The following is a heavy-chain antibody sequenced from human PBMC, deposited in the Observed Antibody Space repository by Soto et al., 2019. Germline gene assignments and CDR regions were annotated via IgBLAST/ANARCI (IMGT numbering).Heavy chain of an antibody. CDR2: ISRDGSKK. CDR1: GLIFSDYA. CDR3: ARDVSPGSSSLYLDAFDI. J-gene: IGHJ3*02. V-gene: IGHV3-7*03. Sequence: GGSPRLSCAASGLIFSDYAMSWVRQAPGKGLEWVANISRDGSKKSYLDSVRGRFTISRDNVGNSLYLQMDSLRADDTALYYCARDVSPGSSSLYLDAFDIWGQGTMVTVSS. D-gene: IGHD6-13*01.